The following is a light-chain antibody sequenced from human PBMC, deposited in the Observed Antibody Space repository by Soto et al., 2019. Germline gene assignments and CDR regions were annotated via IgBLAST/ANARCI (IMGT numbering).Light chain of an antibody. CDR1: SGSVSTNYY. CDR3: VLYMGSGISV. J-gene: IGLJ2*01. Sequence: QTVVTQEPSFQVSPGGTFTLTVGLSSGSVSTNYYPSWYQQTPGQAPRTLIYSTNTRSSGVPDRFSGSILGNKAALTITGAQADDESDYYCVLYMGSGISVFGGGTKLTVL. CDR2: STN. V-gene: IGLV8-61*01.